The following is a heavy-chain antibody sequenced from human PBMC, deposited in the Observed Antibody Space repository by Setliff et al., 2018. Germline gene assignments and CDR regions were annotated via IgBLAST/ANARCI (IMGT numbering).Heavy chain of an antibody. CDR3: VRRRLYSSSWFEGAFDI. D-gene: IGHD6-13*01. CDR1: GGSIGSSSYY. Sequence: SETLSLTCTVSGGSIGSSSYYWGWIRQPPGKGLEWIGSIYYSGSTYYNPSLKSRVTISVDTSKNQFSLKLSSVTAADTAVYYCVRRRLYSSSWFEGAFDIWGQGTMVTVS. CDR2: IYYSGST. J-gene: IGHJ3*02. V-gene: IGHV4-39*01.